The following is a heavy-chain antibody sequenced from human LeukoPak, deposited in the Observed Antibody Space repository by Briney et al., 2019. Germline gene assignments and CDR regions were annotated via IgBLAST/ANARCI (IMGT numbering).Heavy chain of an antibody. D-gene: IGHD2-8*02. V-gene: IGHV4-30-2*01. Sequence: PSETLSLTCTVSGGSINSGNSYWSWIRQPPGKGLEWIGYIYQSGSIYYNPSLKSRITISVDRSKNQFSLKLSSVTAADTAVYYCARSGQAFDYWGQGTLVTVSS. CDR1: GGSINSGNSY. CDR2: IYQSGSI. CDR3: ARSGQAFDY. J-gene: IGHJ4*02.